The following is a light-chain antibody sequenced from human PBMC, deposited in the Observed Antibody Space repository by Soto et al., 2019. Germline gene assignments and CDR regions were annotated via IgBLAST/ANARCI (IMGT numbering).Light chain of an antibody. Sequence: DIVLTQSPAPLPVTPGEPASISCRSSQSLLHSNGYNYLDWYLQKPGQSPQLRIYLGSTLASGVADRISSSGSGTDFPLKISRVEAGVGGVYYCMQDLQTPMFTFGQGTKLEI. V-gene: IGKV2-28*01. CDR2: LGS. J-gene: IGKJ2*01. CDR1: QSLLHSNGYNY. CDR3: MQDLQTPMFT.